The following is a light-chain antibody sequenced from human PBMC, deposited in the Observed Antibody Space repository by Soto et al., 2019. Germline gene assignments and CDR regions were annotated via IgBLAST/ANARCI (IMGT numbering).Light chain of an antibody. V-gene: IGKV1-39*01. CDR2: AAT. Sequence: DIQMTQSPSSLSASIGDRVTITCRASQSISSYLNRYQQKPGKAPRLLIYAATSLESGVPSRFSGWGSGADFTLTVSSLQPDDCATYYCQQSYSSPHTFGQGTKVEIK. CDR1: QSISSY. CDR3: QQSYSSPHT. J-gene: IGKJ1*01.